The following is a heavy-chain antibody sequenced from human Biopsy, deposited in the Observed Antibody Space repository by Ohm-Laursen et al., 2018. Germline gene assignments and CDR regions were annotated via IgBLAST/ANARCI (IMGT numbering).Heavy chain of an antibody. CDR2: VYYSGTT. V-gene: IGHV4-39*01. CDR1: GGSITSRTHY. Sequence: SHTLSLTCTLSGGSITSRTHYWGWIRQTPGKGLEWIGTVYYSGTTYDNPSLKNRVIISVDTSKNQLSLSLKTVTAADTAVYYCARHVLSDFWSGYPNFFDRWGQGTLVTVSS. J-gene: IGHJ5*02. CDR3: ARHVLSDFWSGYPNFFDR. D-gene: IGHD3-3*01.